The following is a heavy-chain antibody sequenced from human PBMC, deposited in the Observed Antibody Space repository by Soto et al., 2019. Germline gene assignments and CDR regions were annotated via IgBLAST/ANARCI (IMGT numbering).Heavy chain of an antibody. CDR3: ARNSYDSSGYYYGGAFDI. CDR2: IYSDGST. D-gene: IGHD3-22*01. V-gene: IGHV3-66*01. Sequence: EVQLVESGGGLVQPGGSLRLSCAASGFTVSSNYMSWVRQAPGKGLEWVSAIYSDGSTFYSDSVKGRFTISRDNSRTTLYLQMNRLRAEDTAVYYCARNSYDSSGYYYGGAFDIWGQGTMVTVSS. J-gene: IGHJ3*02. CDR1: GFTVSSNY.